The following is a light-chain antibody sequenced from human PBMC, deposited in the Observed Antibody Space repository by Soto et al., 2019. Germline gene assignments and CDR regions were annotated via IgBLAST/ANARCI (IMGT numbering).Light chain of an antibody. CDR2: RNN. J-gene: IGLJ2*01. V-gene: IGLV1-47*01. CDR1: SSNIGVNY. CDR3: AAWDDSLRGVV. Sequence: QAVLTQPPSASGTPGQSVTISCSGSSSNIGVNYVYWYQQVPGTAPKLLINRNNQRPSGVPDRVSGSKSGTSASLDISGLRSEDEADYYCAAWDDSLRGVVFGGGTKVTVL.